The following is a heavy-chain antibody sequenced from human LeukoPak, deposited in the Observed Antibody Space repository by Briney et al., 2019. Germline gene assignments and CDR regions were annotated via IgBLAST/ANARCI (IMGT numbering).Heavy chain of an antibody. D-gene: IGHD6-13*01. J-gene: IGHJ4*02. CDR3: ARASLSAGNFDY. CDR1: GGTFSSYA. CDR2: IIPIFGTA. V-gene: IGHV1-69*05. Sequence: ASVTVSCKASGGTFSSYAISWVRQAPGQGLEWMGVIIPIFGTANYAQKFQGRVTITTDESTSTAYMELSSLRSEDTAVYYCARASLSAGNFDYWGQGTLVTVSS.